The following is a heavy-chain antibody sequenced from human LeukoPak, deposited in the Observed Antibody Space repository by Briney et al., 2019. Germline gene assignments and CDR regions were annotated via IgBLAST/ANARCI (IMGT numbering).Heavy chain of an antibody. CDR2: ISYDGSNK. Sequence: PGRSLRLSCAASGFTFSSYAMHWVRQAPGKGLEWVAVISYDGSNKYYADSVKGRFTISRDNSKNTLYLQMNSLRAEDTAVYYCAKDSLGVARYWGQGTLVTVSS. V-gene: IGHV3-30*04. J-gene: IGHJ4*02. CDR3: AKDSLGVARY. D-gene: IGHD6-19*01. CDR1: GFTFSSYA.